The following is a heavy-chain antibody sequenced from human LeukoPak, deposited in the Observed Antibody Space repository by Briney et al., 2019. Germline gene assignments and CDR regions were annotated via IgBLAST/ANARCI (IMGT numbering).Heavy chain of an antibody. CDR1: GYSISSGYY. Sequence: SETLSLTCTVSGYSISSGYYWGWIRPPPGKGLEWIGSIYHSGSTYYNPSLKSRVTISVDTSKNQFSLKLSSVTAADTAVYYCARGGGVGATNYYFDYWGQGTLVTVSS. D-gene: IGHD1-26*01. V-gene: IGHV4-38-2*02. CDR2: IYHSGST. CDR3: ARGGGVGATNYYFDY. J-gene: IGHJ4*02.